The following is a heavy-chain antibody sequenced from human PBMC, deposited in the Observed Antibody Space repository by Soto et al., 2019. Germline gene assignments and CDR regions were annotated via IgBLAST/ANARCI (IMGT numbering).Heavy chain of an antibody. Sequence: SETLSLTCAVSGGSITSNWWSWVRQPPGKGLEWIGNINYSGSTNYNPSLKGRVTISLDTSKNQFSLKLNSVTAADTAIYYCTRDAPLWFGELSHWGQGIQVTVSS. V-gene: IGHV4-4*02. J-gene: IGHJ4*02. D-gene: IGHD3-10*01. CDR1: GGSITSNW. CDR3: TRDAPLWFGELSH. CDR2: INYSGST.